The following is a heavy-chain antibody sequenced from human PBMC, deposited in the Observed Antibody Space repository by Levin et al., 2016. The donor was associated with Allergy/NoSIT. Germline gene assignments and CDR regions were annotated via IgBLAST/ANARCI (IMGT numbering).Heavy chain of an antibody. J-gene: IGHJ5*02. V-gene: IGHV1-69*10. CDR2: IIPILGIA. CDR1: GGTFSSYA. CDR3: ARVANYGSGSNQLYNWFDP. Sequence: SVKVSCKASGGTFSSYAISWVRQAPGQGLEWMGGIIPILGIANYAQKFQGRVTITADESTSTAYMELSSLRSEDTAVYYCARVANYGSGSNQLYNWFDPWGQGTLVTVSS. D-gene: IGHD3-10*01.